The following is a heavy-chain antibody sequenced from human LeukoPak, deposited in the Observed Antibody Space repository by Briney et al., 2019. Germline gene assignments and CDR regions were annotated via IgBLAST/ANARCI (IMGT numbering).Heavy chain of an antibody. Sequence: GGSLRLSCAASGFTFSSYAMSWVRQAPGKGLEWVSAISGSGVSTYYADSVKGRFTISRDNSKNTLYLQIYSLRAEDTAVYYCAKAVTVYCSGGSCYFFDYWGQGTLVTVSS. V-gene: IGHV3-23*01. D-gene: IGHD2-15*01. CDR1: GFTFSSYA. CDR2: ISGSGVST. CDR3: AKAVTVYCSGGSCYFFDY. J-gene: IGHJ4*02.